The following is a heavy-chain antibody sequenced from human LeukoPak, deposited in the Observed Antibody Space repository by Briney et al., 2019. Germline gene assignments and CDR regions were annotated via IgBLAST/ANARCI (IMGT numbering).Heavy chain of an antibody. CDR1: GGSISSNNW. CDR3: ARVNINNWHSCDY. Sequence: SETLSLTCAISGGSISSNNWWGWVRQPPGKGLEWIGEIYHSGSPNYNPSLKSRVTISVDKSRNHFSLNLSSVTAADTAVYYCARVNINNWHSCDYWGQGTLVTVSS. CDR2: IYHSGSP. V-gene: IGHV4-4*02. D-gene: IGHD1-1*01. J-gene: IGHJ4*02.